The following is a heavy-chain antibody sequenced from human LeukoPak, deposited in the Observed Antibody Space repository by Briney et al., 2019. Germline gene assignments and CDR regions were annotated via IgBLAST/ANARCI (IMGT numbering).Heavy chain of an antibody. CDR3: ARDLRPIVVVPAAIVAFDI. CDR1: GYTFTSYG. Sequence: ASVKVSCKASGYTFTSYGISWVRQAPGQGLEWMGWISAYNGNTNYAQKLQGRVTMTTDTSTSTAHMELRSLRSDDTAVYYCARDLRPIVVVPAAIVAFDIWGQGTMVTVSS. CDR2: ISAYNGNT. J-gene: IGHJ3*02. D-gene: IGHD2-2*02. V-gene: IGHV1-18*04.